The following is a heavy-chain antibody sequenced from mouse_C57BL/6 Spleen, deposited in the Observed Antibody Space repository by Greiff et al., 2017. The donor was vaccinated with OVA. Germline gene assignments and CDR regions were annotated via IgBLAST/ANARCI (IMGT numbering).Heavy chain of an antibody. J-gene: IGHJ3*01. CDR3: TRWGDYDPFAY. D-gene: IGHD2-4*01. V-gene: IGHV1-15*01. CDR2: IDPETGGT. CDR1: GYTFTDYE. Sequence: VQLQQSGAELVRPGASVTLSCKASGYTFTDYEMHWVKQTPVHGLEWIGAIDPETGGTAYNQKFKGKAILTADKSSSTAYMELRSLTSEDSAVYYCTRWGDYDPFAYWGQGTLVTVSA.